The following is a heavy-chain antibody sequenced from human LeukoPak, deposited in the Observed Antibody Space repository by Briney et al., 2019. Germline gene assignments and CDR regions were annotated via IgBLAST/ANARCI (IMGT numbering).Heavy chain of an antibody. CDR1: GFTFNNFN. D-gene: IGHD3-9*01. Sequence: GGSLRLSCVVSGFTFNNFNMNWVRQAPGKGLEWVSSISSSSSYIHYADSVKGRFTISRDNAKNSLYLQMNSLRAEDTAVYYCAGMEGYDILTGYYVRGNYWGQGTLVTVSS. J-gene: IGHJ4*02. CDR2: ISSSSSYI. V-gene: IGHV3-21*01. CDR3: AGMEGYDILTGYYVRGNY.